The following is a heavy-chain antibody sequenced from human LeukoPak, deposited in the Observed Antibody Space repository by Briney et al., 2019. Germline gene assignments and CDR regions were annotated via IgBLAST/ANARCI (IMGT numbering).Heavy chain of an antibody. V-gene: IGHV4-34*01. J-gene: IGHJ5*02. CDR2: INHSGST. Sequence: NASETLSLTCAVYGGSFSGYYWSWIRQPPGKGLEWIGEINHSGSTNYNPSLKSRVTISVDTSKNQFSLKLSSVTAADTAVYYCARDLYPDYYGSGSYRGYNWFDPWGQGTLVTVSS. D-gene: IGHD3-10*01. CDR1: GGSFSGYY. CDR3: ARDLYPDYYGSGSYRGYNWFDP.